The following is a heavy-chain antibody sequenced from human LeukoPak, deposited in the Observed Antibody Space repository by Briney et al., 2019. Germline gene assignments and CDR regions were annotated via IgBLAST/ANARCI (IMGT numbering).Heavy chain of an antibody. CDR3: ARYADGAYYFDY. CDR1: GYIFPNYW. V-gene: IGHV5-51*01. D-gene: IGHD2-8*01. CDR2: IYPGDSRI. Sequence: GESLKIPCEGSGYIFPNYWIGWVRQPPGKGLGWIGLIYPGDSRIRYSPSFQGQVTISADTSISTAYLQWRSLGASDTAMYYCARYADGAYYFDYWGPGTLVTVFS. J-gene: IGHJ4*02.